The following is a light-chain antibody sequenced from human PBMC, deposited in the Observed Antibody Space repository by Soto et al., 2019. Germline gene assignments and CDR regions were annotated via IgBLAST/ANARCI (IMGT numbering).Light chain of an antibody. CDR1: QNVRGSY. V-gene: IGKV3-20*01. Sequence: EIVLTQSPGTLSLSPGESATLSCRASQNVRGSYLAWYQQQPGRAPRLLIYGASIRATGIPDRFSGSGSGTDFTLTISRLEPEDFAVYYCQQYDSSPNTFGQGTKLEIK. CDR3: QQYDSSPNT. J-gene: IGKJ2*01. CDR2: GAS.